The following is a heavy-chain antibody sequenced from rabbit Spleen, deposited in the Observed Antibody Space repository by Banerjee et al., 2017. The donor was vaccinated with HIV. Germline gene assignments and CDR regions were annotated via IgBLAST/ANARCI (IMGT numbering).Heavy chain of an antibody. CDR2: IAAGSAGTT. J-gene: IGHJ4*01. CDR1: GFSFISGYY. D-gene: IGHD2-1*01. Sequence: QSLEESGGDLVKPGTSLTLTCTASGFSFISGYYMCWVRQAPGKGLEWSACIAAGSAGTTYYANWAKGRFTITRSTSLNTVTLQMTSLTAADTATYFCARGSAAMTMVITGFYLNLWGPGTLVTVS. V-gene: IGHV1S40*01. CDR3: ARGSAAMTMVITGFYLNL.